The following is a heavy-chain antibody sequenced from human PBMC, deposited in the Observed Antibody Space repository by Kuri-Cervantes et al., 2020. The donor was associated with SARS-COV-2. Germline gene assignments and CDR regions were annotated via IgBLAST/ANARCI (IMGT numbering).Heavy chain of an antibody. CDR3: ARGMVRGIIQYYYYAMDV. CDR1: GYTFSVYY. J-gene: IGHJ6*02. D-gene: IGHD3-10*01. CDR2: INPNSGGT. V-gene: IGHV1-2*04. Sequence: ASVKVSCKASGYTFSVYYMYWVRQAPGQGLEWMGWINPNSGGTNYAQKFQGWVTMTRDTSISTAYVELSRLRSDDTAVYYCARGMVRGIIQYYYYAMDVWGQGTTVTVSS.